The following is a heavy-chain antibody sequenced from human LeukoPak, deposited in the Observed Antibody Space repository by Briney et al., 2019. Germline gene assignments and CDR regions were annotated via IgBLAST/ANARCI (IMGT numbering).Heavy chain of an antibody. J-gene: IGHJ4*02. D-gene: IGHD1-1*01. V-gene: IGHV3-7*01. CDR2: IRKDGGEI. Sequence: GGSLRLSCVASGSSFSTSWMTWVRQAPGKGLEWVANIRKDGGEIYYVDSVKGRFTISRDNTKNSLYLQMNSLRVEDTAVYYCARDGDSWNDFDHWGQGTLVTVSS. CDR1: GSSFSTSW. CDR3: ARDGDSWNDFDH.